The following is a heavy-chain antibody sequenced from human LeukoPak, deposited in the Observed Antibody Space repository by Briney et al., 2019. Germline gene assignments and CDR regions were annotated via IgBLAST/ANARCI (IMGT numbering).Heavy chain of an antibody. CDR2: INAGNGNT. CDR1: GYTFTSYA. CDR3: ARGGLAASAFDI. V-gene: IGHV1-3*01. D-gene: IGHD3-10*01. J-gene: IGHJ3*02. Sequence: ASVKVSCKASGYTFTSYAMHWVRQAPGQRLEWMGWINAGNGNTKYSQKFQGRVTITRDTSASTAYMELSSLRSEDTAVYYCARGGLAASAFDIWGQGTMVTVSS.